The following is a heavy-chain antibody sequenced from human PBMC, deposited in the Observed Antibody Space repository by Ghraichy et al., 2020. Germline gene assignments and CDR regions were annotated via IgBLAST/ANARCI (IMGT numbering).Heavy chain of an antibody. J-gene: IGHJ6*02. CDR2: ITSSSRTK. CDR1: GFTLSSYS. CDR3: ARGSRVVRFYYYDGMDV. V-gene: IGHV3-48*02. D-gene: IGHD4-23*01. Sequence: GSLRLSCVASGFTLSSYSLNWVRQAPGKGLEWVSYITSSSRTKSYADSVKGRFTISRDNAQNSLSLQMNSLTDEDTAVYYCARGSRVVRFYYYDGMDVWGQGTTVTVSS.